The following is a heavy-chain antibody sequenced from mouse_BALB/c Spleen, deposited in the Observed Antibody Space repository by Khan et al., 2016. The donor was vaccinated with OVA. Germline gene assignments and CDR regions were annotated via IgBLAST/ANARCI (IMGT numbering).Heavy chain of an antibody. D-gene: IGHD3-1*01. V-gene: IGHV3-6*02. CDR1: GYSITSGYF. Sequence: VQLKQSGPGLVKPSQSLSLTCSVTGYSITSGYFWNWIRQFPGNKLEWMGYIRYDGNSNYNPSPKNRISITRDTSKNQFFLKLNSVTPEDTATYYCARGGSSGPAWFAYWGQGTLVTVSA. J-gene: IGHJ3*01. CDR2: IRYDGNS. CDR3: ARGGSSGPAWFAY.